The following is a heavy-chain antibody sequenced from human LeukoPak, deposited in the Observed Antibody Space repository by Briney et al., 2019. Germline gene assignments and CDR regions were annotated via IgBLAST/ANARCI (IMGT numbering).Heavy chain of an antibody. CDR2: ISAYNGNT. CDR3: AGGIYYYYYMDV. CDR1: GYTFTSYG. J-gene: IGHJ6*03. Sequence: GASVKVSCKASGYTFTSYGISWVRQAPGQGVEWMGWISAYNGNTNYAQKLQGRVTMTTDTSTSTAYMEMRSLRSDDTAVYYCAGGIYYYYYMDVWGKGTTVTISS. D-gene: IGHD3-16*01. V-gene: IGHV1-18*01.